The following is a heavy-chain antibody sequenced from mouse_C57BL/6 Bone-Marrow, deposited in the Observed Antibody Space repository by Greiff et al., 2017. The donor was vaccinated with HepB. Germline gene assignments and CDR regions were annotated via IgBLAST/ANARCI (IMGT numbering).Heavy chain of an antibody. CDR2: IDPETGGT. CDR1: GYTFTDYE. J-gene: IGHJ4*01. CDR3: TTGDFYYAMDY. V-gene: IGHV1-15*01. D-gene: IGHD2-13*01. Sequence: VKVVESGAELVRPGASVTLSCKASGYTFTDYEMHWVKQTPVHGLEWIGAIDPETGGTAYNQKFKGKAILTADKSSSTAYMELRSLTSEDSAVYYCTTGDFYYAMDYWGQGTSVTVSS.